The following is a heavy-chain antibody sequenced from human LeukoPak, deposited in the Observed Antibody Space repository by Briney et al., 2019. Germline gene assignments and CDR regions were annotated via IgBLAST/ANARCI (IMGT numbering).Heavy chain of an antibody. Sequence: ASVKVSCKASGYTFTSYYMHWVRQAPGQGLEWMGIINPSGGSTSYAQKFQGRVTMTRDTSTSTVYMELSSLRSEDTAVYYCARETYYYDSSGYYSGRYYYYYMDVWGKGTTVTISS. V-gene: IGHV1-46*01. J-gene: IGHJ6*03. CDR3: ARETYYYDSSGYYSGRYYYYYMDV. CDR1: GYTFTSYY. D-gene: IGHD3-22*01. CDR2: INPSGGST.